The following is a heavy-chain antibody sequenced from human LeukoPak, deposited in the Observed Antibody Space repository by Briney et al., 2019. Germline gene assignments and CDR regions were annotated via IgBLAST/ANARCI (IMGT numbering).Heavy chain of an antibody. CDR1: GFTFSSYS. J-gene: IGHJ6*02. Sequence: GGSLRLSCAASGFTFSSYSMNWVRQAPGKGLEWVSSINSSSSYIYYADSVKGRFTISRDNAKNSLYLQMNSLRAEDTAVYYCANLNYDILTGYYGYYGMDVWGQGTTVTVSS. CDR3: ANLNYDILTGYYGYYGMDV. D-gene: IGHD3-9*01. CDR2: INSSSSYI. V-gene: IGHV3-21*01.